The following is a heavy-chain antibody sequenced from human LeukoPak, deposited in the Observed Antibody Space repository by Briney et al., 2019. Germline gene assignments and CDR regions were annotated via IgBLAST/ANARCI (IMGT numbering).Heavy chain of an antibody. Sequence: ASVKVSCKASDYTFTSYGITWVRQAPGQGLEWMGWISVYNGNTNYAQKLQGRVTMTTDTSTSTAYMELRSLSSDDTAMYYCARDREAAGQKLTDYWGQGTLVTVSS. CDR1: DYTFTSYG. CDR2: ISVYNGNT. V-gene: IGHV1-18*01. CDR3: ARDREAAGQKLTDY. D-gene: IGHD6-13*01. J-gene: IGHJ4*02.